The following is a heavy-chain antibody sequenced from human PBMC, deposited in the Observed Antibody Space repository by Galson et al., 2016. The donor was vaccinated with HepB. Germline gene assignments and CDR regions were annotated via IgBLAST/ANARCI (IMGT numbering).Heavy chain of an antibody. CDR1: GGSISSGGYY. CDR3: ATGGGYFWSGYYTFDY. V-gene: IGHV4-31*03. J-gene: IGHJ4*02. Sequence: TLSLTCTVSGGSISSGGYYWTWIRQHPGKGLEWIGYIYYSGNTYYNPSLKSRVTISIDTSKNQFSLKLSSVTAADTAVYYCATGGGYFWSGYYTFDYWGQGTLVTVSS. D-gene: IGHD3-3*01. CDR2: IYYSGNT.